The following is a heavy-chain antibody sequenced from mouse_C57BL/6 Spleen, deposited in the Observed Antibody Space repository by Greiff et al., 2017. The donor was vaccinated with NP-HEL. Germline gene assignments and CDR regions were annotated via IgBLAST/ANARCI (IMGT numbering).Heavy chain of an antibody. Sequence: VQLQQPGAELVKPGASVKLSCKASGYTFTSYWMHWVKQRPGQGLEWIGMIHPNSGSTNYNEKFKSKATLTVDKSSSTAYMQLSSLTSEDSAVYYCAREGYYGNYRYFDVWGTGTTVTVSS. V-gene: IGHV1-64*01. CDR1: GYTFTSYW. CDR2: IHPNSGST. J-gene: IGHJ1*03. CDR3: AREGYYGNYRYFDV. D-gene: IGHD2-1*01.